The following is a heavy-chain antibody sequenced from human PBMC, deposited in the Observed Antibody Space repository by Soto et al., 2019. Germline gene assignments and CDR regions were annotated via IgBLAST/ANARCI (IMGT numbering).Heavy chain of an antibody. D-gene: IGHD6-19*01. CDR2: IFYTGST. CDR3: ARVYEEGSGWVDY. J-gene: IGHJ4*02. CDR1: GGSINNHY. V-gene: IGHV4-59*11. Sequence: PSETLSLTCSVSGGSINNHYRSWIRQPPGKGLEWLGVIFYTGSTTYNPTLKSRATISLGTSKNQFSLKLTSVTPADTAVYYCARVYEEGSGWVDYWGQGTLVTVSS.